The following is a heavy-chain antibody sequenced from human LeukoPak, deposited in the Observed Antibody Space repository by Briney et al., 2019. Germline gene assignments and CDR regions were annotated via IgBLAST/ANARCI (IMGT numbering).Heavy chain of an antibody. CDR2: ITSSSSYI. CDR1: GFTFSTYS. D-gene: IGHD3-22*01. J-gene: IGHJ4*02. CDR3: ARGGHAYYDSSGYRYYFDY. V-gene: IGHV3-21*01. Sequence: GGSLRLSCAASGFTFSTYSMNWVRQAPGKGLEWVSSITSSSSYIYYADSVKGRFTFSRDNAKNSLYLQMNSLGAEDTAVYYCARGGHAYYDSSGYRYYFDYWGQGTLVTVSS.